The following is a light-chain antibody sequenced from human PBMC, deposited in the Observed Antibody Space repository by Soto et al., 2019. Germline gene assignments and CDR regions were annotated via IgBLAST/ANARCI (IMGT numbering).Light chain of an antibody. V-gene: IGKV3-11*01. CDR3: QQRRNWPLT. CDR1: QSVSSQ. CDR2: DAS. Sequence: ETVLTQSPATLSLSPGESATLSCRASQSVSSQLAWYQQKPGQAPRLLIYDASNRATGIPARFSGSGSGTDFTLTNSSLEHEDFAVYYCQQRRNWPLTFGGGTKVEI. J-gene: IGKJ4*02.